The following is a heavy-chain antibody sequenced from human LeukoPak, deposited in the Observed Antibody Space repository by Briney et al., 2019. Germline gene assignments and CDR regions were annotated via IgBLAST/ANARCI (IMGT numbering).Heavy chain of an antibody. CDR3: ARDLCSSCHDAFDI. CDR2: IIPIFGTA. J-gene: IGHJ3*02. CDR1: GGTFSGYA. V-gene: IGHV1-69*01. Sequence: SVKVSCKASGGTFSGYAISWVRQAPGQGLEWMGGIIPIFGTANYAQKFQGRVTITADESTSTAYMELSSLRSEDTAVYYCARDLCSSCHDAFDIWGQGTMVTVSS. D-gene: IGHD6-13*01.